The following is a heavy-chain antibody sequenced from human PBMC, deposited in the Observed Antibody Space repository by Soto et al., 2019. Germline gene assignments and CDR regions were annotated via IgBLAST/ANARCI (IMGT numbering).Heavy chain of an antibody. CDR2: IIPIFGTA. Sequence: QVQLVQSGAEVKKPGSSVKVSCKASGGTFSSYAISWVRQAPGQGLEWMGGIIPIFGTANYAQKFQGRVTITADKSTSTAYMELSRLRSEDTAVYYCARGIAVAGKGDYYYYYGMDVWGQGTTVTVSS. CDR3: ARGIAVAGKGDYYYYYGMDV. J-gene: IGHJ6*02. V-gene: IGHV1-69*06. D-gene: IGHD6-19*01. CDR1: GGTFSSYA.